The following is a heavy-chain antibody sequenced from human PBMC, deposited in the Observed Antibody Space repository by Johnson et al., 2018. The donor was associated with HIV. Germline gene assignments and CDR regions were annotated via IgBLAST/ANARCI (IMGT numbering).Heavy chain of an antibody. CDR2: INSDGSST. CDR1: GFPFSTKW. J-gene: IGHJ3*02. CDR3: ARVQLLADDVFNI. V-gene: IGHV3-74*01. Sequence: VQLVESGGDLVQPGVSLRLSCVGSGFPFSTKWMLWVRQAPGKGLVWVSRINSDGSSTSSADSVQCQFTISRDNAKNTRYLQMDSLGAEDTAVYYCARVQLLADDVFNIWGQGTMVTVSS. D-gene: IGHD3-10*01.